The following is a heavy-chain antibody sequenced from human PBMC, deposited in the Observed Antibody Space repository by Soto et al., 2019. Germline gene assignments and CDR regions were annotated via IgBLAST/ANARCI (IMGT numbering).Heavy chain of an antibody. J-gene: IGHJ6*02. CDR2: ISGGGGST. CDR3: AKRTQLELLQFYYYGMDV. D-gene: IGHD1-7*01. CDR1: GFTFSNYV. Sequence: PGGSLRLSCAASGFTFSNYVMTWVRQAPGKGLEWVSGISGGGGSTYYADSVKGRFTISRDNSKNTLYLQMNSLRAEDTAVYYCAKRTQLELLQFYYYGMDVWGQGTTVTVSS. V-gene: IGHV3-23*01.